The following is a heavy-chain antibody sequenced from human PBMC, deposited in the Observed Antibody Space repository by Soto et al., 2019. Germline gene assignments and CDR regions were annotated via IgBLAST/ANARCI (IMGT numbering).Heavy chain of an antibody. J-gene: IGHJ4*02. CDR3: ARHAGPTEL. CDR1: GGSISSYY. Sequence: QVQLQESGPGLVKPSETLSLTCTVSGGSISSYYWSWIRQPPGKGLEWIGYIYYSGSTNYNPSLKRRVSLSVDTSKSQFSLKLSSVTAADTAVYYCARHAGPTELWGQGTLVTVSS. D-gene: IGHD3-10*01. CDR2: IYYSGST. V-gene: IGHV4-59*08.